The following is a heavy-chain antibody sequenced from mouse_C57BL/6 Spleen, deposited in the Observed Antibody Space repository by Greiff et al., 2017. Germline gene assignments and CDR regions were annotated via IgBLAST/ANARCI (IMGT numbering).Heavy chain of an antibody. J-gene: IGHJ2*01. CDR2: INPSSGYT. CDR3: AEGYYGSSYFDY. CDR1: GYTFTSYT. V-gene: IGHV1-4*01. Sequence: QVQLQQSGAELARPGASVKMSCKASGYTFTSYTMHWVKQRPGQGLEWIGYINPSSGYTKYNQKFKDKATLTADKSSSTAYMQLSSLTSEDSAVYYCAEGYYGSSYFDYWGQGTTLTVSS. D-gene: IGHD1-1*01.